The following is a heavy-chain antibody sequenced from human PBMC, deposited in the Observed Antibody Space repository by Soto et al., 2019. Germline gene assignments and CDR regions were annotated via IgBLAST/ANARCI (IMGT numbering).Heavy chain of an antibody. D-gene: IGHD1-26*01. CDR1: GYTFTSYG. CDR3: ARDAGPPGGYYYYCAMDV. CDR2: ISAYNGNT. Sequence: WASVKVSCKASGYTFTSYGISWVRQAPGQGLEWMGWISAYNGNTNYAQKLQGRVTMTTDTSTSTAYMELRSLRSDDTAVYYCARDAGPPGGYYYYCAMDVWGQGTTVTVFS. V-gene: IGHV1-18*01. J-gene: IGHJ6*02.